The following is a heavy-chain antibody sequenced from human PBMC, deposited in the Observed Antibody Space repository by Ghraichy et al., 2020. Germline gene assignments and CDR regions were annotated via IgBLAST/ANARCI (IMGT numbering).Heavy chain of an antibody. CDR3: ATQLLTPPPPAFDY. CDR1: GYTLTELS. Sequence: ASVKVSCKVSGYTLTELSMHWVRQAPGKGLEWMGGFDPEDGETIYAQKFQGRVTMTEDTSTDTAYMELSSLRSEDTAVYYCATQLLTPPPPAFDYWGQGTLVTVSS. CDR2: FDPEDGET. J-gene: IGHJ4*02. V-gene: IGHV1-24*01. D-gene: IGHD2-2*01.